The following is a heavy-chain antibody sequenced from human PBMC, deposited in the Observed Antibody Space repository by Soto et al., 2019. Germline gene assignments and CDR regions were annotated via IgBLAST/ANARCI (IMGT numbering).Heavy chain of an antibody. D-gene: IGHD5-18*01. CDR1: GYTFTSYY. Sequence: GASVKVSCKASGYTFTSYYMHWVRQAPGQGLEWMGIINPSGGSTSYAQKFQGRVTMTRDTSTSTVYMELSSLRSEDTAVYYCAGLHTGFNWFDPWGQGTLVTASS. J-gene: IGHJ5*02. CDR2: INPSGGST. CDR3: AGLHTGFNWFDP. V-gene: IGHV1-46*01.